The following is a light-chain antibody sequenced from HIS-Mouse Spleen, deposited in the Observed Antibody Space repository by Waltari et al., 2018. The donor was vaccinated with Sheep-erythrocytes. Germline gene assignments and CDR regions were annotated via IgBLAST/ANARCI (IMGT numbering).Light chain of an antibody. Sequence: QSALTQPRSVSGSPGQSVTISCTGTSSDVGGYNYVPWYQPHPGKAPKRMIYDVSKRPSGVPDRFSGSKSGNTASLTISGLQAEDEADYYCCSYAGSYNHVFATGTKVTVL. CDR3: CSYAGSYNHV. CDR1: SSDVGGYNY. J-gene: IGLJ1*01. CDR2: DVS. V-gene: IGLV2-11*01.